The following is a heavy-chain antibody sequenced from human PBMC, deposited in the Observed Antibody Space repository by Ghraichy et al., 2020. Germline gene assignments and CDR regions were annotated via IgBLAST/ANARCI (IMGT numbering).Heavy chain of an antibody. D-gene: IGHD4-11*01. J-gene: IGHJ6*02. CDR3: ARELMTTYYYYGMDV. V-gene: IGHV3-21*01. CDR2: ISSTSSYI. Sequence: GGSLRLSCAASGFSFSSYSMNWVRQAPGKGLEWVSSISSTSSYIYYADSVKGRFTISRDNAKNSLHLQMNSLRAEDTAVYYCARELMTTYYYYGMDVWGQGTTVTVSS. CDR1: GFSFSSYS.